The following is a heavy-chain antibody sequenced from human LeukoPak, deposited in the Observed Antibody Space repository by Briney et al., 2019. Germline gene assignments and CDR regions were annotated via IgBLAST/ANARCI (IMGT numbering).Heavy chain of an antibody. CDR1: GGSISSSSYY. CDR3: ASGRGYSGYDLDAFDI. J-gene: IGHJ3*02. Sequence: SETLSLTCTVSGGSISSSSYYWGWIRQPPGKGLEWIGSIYYSGSTYYNPSLKSRVTISVDTSNNQFSLKLSSVTAADTAVYYCASGRGYSGYDLDAFDIWGQGTMVTVSS. V-gene: IGHV4-39*07. D-gene: IGHD5-12*01. CDR2: IYYSGST.